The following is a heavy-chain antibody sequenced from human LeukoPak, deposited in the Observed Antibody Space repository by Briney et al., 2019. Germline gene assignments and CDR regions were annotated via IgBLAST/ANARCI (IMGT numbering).Heavy chain of an antibody. J-gene: IGHJ1*01. V-gene: IGHV1-2*02. CDR2: INPNSGGT. CDR3: ARVEGGWDSSGYYFEYFQH. Sequence: ASVKVSCKASGYTFTGYYMHWVRQAPGQGLVWMGWINPNSGGTNYAQKFQGRVTMTRDTSISTAYMELSRLRSDDTAVYYCARVEGGWDSSGYYFEYFQHWGQGTLVTVSS. CDR1: GYTFTGYY. D-gene: IGHD3-22*01.